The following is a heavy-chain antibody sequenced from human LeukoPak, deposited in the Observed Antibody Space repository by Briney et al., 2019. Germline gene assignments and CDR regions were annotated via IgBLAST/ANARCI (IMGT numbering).Heavy chain of an antibody. CDR2: ISSSSDYI. D-gene: IGHD2/OR15-2a*01. CDR1: GFTFSSYN. CDR3: ARGKTSQNIVTRKTYNWFDP. Sequence: GGSLRLSCAASGFTFSSYNMNWVRQAPGKGLEWVSSISSSSDYIYYADSVKGRFTIPRDNAKNSLYLQMKSLRAEDTAVYYCARGKTSQNIVTRKTYNWFDPWGQGTLVTVSS. J-gene: IGHJ5*02. V-gene: IGHV3-21*01.